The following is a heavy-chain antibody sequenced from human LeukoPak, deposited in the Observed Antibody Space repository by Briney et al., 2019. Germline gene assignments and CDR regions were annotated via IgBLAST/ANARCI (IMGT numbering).Heavy chain of an antibody. J-gene: IGHJ4*02. Sequence: PSETLSLTCAVYGGSFSGYYWSWIRQPPGKGLEWIGYIYHSGSTYYNPSLKSRVTISVDRSKNQFSLKLSSVTAADTAVYYCARAMVRGDLFDYWGQGTLVTVSS. V-gene: IGHV4-30-2*01. CDR1: GGSFSGYY. CDR3: ARAMVRGDLFDY. CDR2: IYHSGST. D-gene: IGHD3-10*01.